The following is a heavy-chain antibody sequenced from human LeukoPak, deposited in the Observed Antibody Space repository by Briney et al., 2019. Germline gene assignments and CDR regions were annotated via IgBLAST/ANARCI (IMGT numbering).Heavy chain of an antibody. V-gene: IGHV4-38-2*02. CDR3: ARAVGYYYYMDV. Sequence: SETLSLTCTVSGYSISSGYYWGWIRQPPGKGLEWIGNMYHSGSTYYNPSLKSRVTISVDTSKNQFSLNLTSVTAADTAVYYCARAVGYYYYMDVWGKGTTVTVSS. D-gene: IGHD1-26*01. J-gene: IGHJ6*03. CDR2: MYHSGST. CDR1: GYSISSGYY.